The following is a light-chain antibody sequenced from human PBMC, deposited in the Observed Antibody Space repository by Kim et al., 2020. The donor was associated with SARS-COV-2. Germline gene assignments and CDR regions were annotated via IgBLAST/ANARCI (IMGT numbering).Light chain of an antibody. V-gene: IGKV3-20*01. CDR3: QHDGSSRYI. Sequence: LSPGNRATSSCRASQNINSDYFAWYQQKPGQAPRLLIYRASTRATAIPDRFSGSGSGTDFTLTISRLEPEDFAVYYCQHDGSSRYIFGQGTKLEI. CDR1: QNINSDY. CDR2: RAS. J-gene: IGKJ2*01.